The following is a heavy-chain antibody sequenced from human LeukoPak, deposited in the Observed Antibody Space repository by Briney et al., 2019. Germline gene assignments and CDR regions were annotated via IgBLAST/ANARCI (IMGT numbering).Heavy chain of an antibody. CDR3: ASPSFPYLGSSAHGPFYYYGMDV. Sequence: SETLSLTCTVSGGSISSSSYYWGWVRQPPGKGLEWIGSIYYSGSTYYNPSLKSRVTISVDTSKNQFSLKLSSVTAADTAVYYCASPSFPYLGSSAHGPFYYYGMDVWGQGTTVTVSS. V-gene: IGHV4-39*01. CDR1: GGSISSSSYY. J-gene: IGHJ6*02. D-gene: IGHD2-2*01. CDR2: IYYSGST.